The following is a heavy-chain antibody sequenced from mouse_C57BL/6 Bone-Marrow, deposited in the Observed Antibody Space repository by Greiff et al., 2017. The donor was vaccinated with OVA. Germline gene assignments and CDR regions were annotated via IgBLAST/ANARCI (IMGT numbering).Heavy chain of an antibody. CDR1: GYTFTSYW. V-gene: IGHV1-55*01. CDR2: IYPGSGST. J-gene: IGHJ1*03. CDR3: ARKYYGRSYWYFDV. D-gene: IGHD1-1*01. Sequence: VQLQQPGAELVKPGASVKMSCKASGYTFTSYWITWVKQRPGQGLEWIGDIYPGSGSTNYNEKFKSKATLTVDTSSSTAYMQLSSLTSEDSAVYYCARKYYGRSYWYFDVWGTGTTVTVSS.